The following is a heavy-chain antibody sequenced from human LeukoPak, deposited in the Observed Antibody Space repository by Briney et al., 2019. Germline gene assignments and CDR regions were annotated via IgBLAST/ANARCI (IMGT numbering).Heavy chain of an antibody. CDR1: GGSFSGYY. CDR3: ARPPDSSGYYDAFDI. Sequence: SETLSLTCAVYGGSFSGYYWSWIRQPPGKGLEWIGEINHSGSTNYNPSLKSRVTISVDTSKNQFSLKLSSVTAADTAVYYCARPPDSSGYYDAFDIWGQGTMVTVSS. CDR2: INHSGST. V-gene: IGHV4-34*01. J-gene: IGHJ3*02. D-gene: IGHD3-22*01.